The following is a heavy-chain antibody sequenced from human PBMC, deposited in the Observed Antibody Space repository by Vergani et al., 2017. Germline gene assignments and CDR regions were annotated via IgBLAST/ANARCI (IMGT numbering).Heavy chain of an antibody. CDR2: LTGGGGST. CDR3: VKDAGSYENFFDS. CDR1: GFTFSTYA. D-gene: IGHD1-26*01. V-gene: IGHV3-23*01. J-gene: IGHJ4*02. Sequence: EVQLLESGGSLKQPGGSVRLSCAASGFTFSTYAMPWVRQAPGKGLEWVSALTGGGGSTYYAASFKGRFIISRDNSRYTLSLQMNSLRPEDTATYYGVKDAGSYENFFDSWGQGTLVTV.